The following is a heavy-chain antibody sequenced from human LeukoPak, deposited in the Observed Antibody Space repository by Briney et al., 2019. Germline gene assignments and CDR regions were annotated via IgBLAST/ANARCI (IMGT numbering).Heavy chain of an antibody. CDR2: ISYDGNNK. D-gene: IGHD2-15*01. CDR1: GFTFSNYG. CDR3: AKGVDYCSGGSCPADY. V-gene: IGHV3-30*18. J-gene: IGHJ4*02. Sequence: GRSLRLSCAASGFTFSNYGIHWVRQAPGKGLEWVAVISYDGNNKYYADSVKGRFTISRDNSKNTLFLQMNSLRAEDTAVYYCAKGVDYCSGGSCPADYWGPGTLVTVSS.